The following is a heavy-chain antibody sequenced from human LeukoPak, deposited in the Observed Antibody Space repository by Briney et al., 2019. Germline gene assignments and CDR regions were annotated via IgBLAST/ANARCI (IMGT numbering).Heavy chain of an antibody. CDR2: IKSKTDGGTT. CDR1: GFTFSSYS. D-gene: IGHD2-8*01. Sequence: PGGSLRLSCAASGFTFSSYSMNWVRQAPGKGLEWVGRIKSKTDGGTTDYAAPVKGRFTISRDDSKNTLYLQMNSMKTEDTAVYYCTTGYCTNGVCYSWGQGTLVTVSS. V-gene: IGHV3-15*01. CDR3: TTGYCTNGVCYS. J-gene: IGHJ4*02.